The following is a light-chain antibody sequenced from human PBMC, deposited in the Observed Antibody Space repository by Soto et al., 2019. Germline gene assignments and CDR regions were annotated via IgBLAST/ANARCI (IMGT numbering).Light chain of an antibody. CDR2: NVS. V-gene: IGLV2-11*01. J-gene: IGLJ2*01. CDR1: SSDVGGYDY. Sequence: QSALTQPRSVSGSPGQSVTISCTGTSSDVGGYDYVSWYQLHPGKAPKLIIFNVSERPSGVPDRFSASKSGNTALLTISGLQADDEADYYCSSDAGTYNVVFGGGTKLTVL. CDR3: SSDAGTYNVV.